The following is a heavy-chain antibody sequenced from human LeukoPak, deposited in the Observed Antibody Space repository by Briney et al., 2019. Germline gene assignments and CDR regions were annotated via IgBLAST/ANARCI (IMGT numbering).Heavy chain of an antibody. V-gene: IGHV6-1*01. CDR3: ARQMEGLRFLEWLMGDAFDI. J-gene: IGHJ3*02. D-gene: IGHD3-3*01. CDR1: GDSVSRDSIA. CDR2: TYYKSAWYN. Sequence: SQTLSLTCAISGDSVSRDSIAWNWIRQSPSRGLEWLGRTYYKSAWYNDYAVSVKGRIIINPDTSKNQFSLQLNSVTPEDTAVYYCARQMEGLRFLEWLMGDAFDIWGQGTMVTVSS.